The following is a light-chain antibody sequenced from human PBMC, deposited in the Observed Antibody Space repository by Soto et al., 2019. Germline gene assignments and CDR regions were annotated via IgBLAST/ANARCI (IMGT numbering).Light chain of an antibody. CDR3: SSYTTTFAVV. CDR1: SSDVGGHNS. V-gene: IGLV2-14*01. J-gene: IGLJ2*01. Sequence: LTQPASVSGSPGQSITISCTGTSSDVGGHNSVSWYQQHPGEVPKLMISEVSKRPSGVSNRFSGSKSGNTASLTISGLQAEDEADYYCSSYTTTFAVVFGGGTKVTVL. CDR2: EVS.